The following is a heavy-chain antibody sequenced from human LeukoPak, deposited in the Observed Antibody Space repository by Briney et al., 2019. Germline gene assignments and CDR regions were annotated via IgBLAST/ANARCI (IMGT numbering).Heavy chain of an antibody. Sequence: PGGSLRLSCAASGFTFSSYAMHWVRQAPGKGLEWVAVISYDGSNKYYADSVKGRFTISRDNSKNTLYLQMNSLRAEDTAVYYCAREAINYDFWSGYYPLGSPVDPWGQGTLVTVSS. CDR3: AREAINYDFWSGYYPLGSPVDP. V-gene: IGHV3-30-3*01. CDR1: GFTFSSYA. J-gene: IGHJ5*02. D-gene: IGHD3-3*01. CDR2: ISYDGSNK.